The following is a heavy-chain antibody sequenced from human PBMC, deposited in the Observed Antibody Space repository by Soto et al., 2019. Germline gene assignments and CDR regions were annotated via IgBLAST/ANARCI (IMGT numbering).Heavy chain of an antibody. D-gene: IGHD2-8*01. J-gene: IGHJ4*02. CDR1: GFTFSSYG. Sequence: EVQLLESGGGLVQPGGSLRLTCAASGFTFSSYGISWIRLSPGKGLEWVSVISGGGDTTYYTPSVKGRFTISRDDFRNTVYLQMNSLRTEDTAIYYCAKLRDFVVLPAGILDYWGPGTLVTVSS. CDR3: AKLRDFVVLPAGILDY. CDR2: ISGGGDTT. V-gene: IGHV3-23*01.